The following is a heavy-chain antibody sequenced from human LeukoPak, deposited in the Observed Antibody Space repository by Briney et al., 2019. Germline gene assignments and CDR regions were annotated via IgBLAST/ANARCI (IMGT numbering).Heavy chain of an antibody. Sequence: SETLSPTCTVSGGSISSYYWSWIRQPPGKGLEWIGYIYYSGSTNYNPSLKSRVTISVDTSKNQFSLKLSSVTAADTAVYYCARLQPAFDIWGQGTMVTVSS. D-gene: IGHD1-14*01. J-gene: IGHJ3*02. CDR2: IYYSGST. CDR1: GGSISSYY. V-gene: IGHV4-59*08. CDR3: ARLQPAFDI.